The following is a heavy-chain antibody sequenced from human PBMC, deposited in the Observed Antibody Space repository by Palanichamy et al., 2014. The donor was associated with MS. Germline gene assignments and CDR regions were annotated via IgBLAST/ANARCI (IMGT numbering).Heavy chain of an antibody. CDR1: GFTFSSYE. V-gene: IGHV3-48*03. D-gene: IGHD1-26*01. J-gene: IGHJ5*02. Sequence: EVQLMESGGGLVQPGGSLRLSCAASGFTFSSYEMNWVRQAPGKGLEWVSYISSSGSTMYYADSVKGRFTISRDNAKNSLYLQMNSLRAEDTAVYYCAGQRWELLTGWFDPWGQGTLVTVSS. CDR3: AGQRWELLTGWFDP. CDR2: ISSSGSTM.